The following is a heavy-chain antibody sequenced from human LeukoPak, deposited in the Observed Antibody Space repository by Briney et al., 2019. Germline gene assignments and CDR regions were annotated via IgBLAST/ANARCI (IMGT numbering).Heavy chain of an antibody. V-gene: IGHV4-34*01. D-gene: IGHD3-22*01. J-gene: IGHJ3*02. CDR1: GGSFSGYY. CDR3: ARLSGITMIVVLASDAFDI. CDR2: INHSGST. Sequence: SETLSLTCAVYGGSFSGYYWSWIRQPPGKGLEWIGEINHSGSTNYNPSLKGRVTISVDTSKIQFSLKLSSVTAADTAVYYCARLSGITMIVVLASDAFDIWGQGTMVAVSS.